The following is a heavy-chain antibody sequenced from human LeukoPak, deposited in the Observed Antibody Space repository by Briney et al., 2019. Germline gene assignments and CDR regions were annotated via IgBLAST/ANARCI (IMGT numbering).Heavy chain of an antibody. CDR2: IIAYNGNT. CDR3: ARGDVVVPAAIPFDY. Sequence: IIAYNGNTNYAQKLQGRGTMTTDTSTSTAYMELRSLRSDDTAVYYCARGDVVVPAAIPFDYWGQGTLVTVSS. J-gene: IGHJ4*02. V-gene: IGHV1-18*01. D-gene: IGHD2-2*01.